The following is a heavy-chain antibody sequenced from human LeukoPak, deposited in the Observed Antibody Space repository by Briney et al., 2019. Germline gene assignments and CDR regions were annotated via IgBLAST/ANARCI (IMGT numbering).Heavy chain of an antibody. V-gene: IGHV3-23*01. J-gene: IGHJ4*02. CDR3: AKEPEYCSGRSCYQLDY. CDR1: GFTFSSYA. CDR2: FGNSGGRA. D-gene: IGHD2-15*01. Sequence: GGSLRLSCAAYGFTFSSYAMSWVRQAPGKGLEWVSTFGNSGGRAYYADLGKGRFTTSRTNSKNTLYLQMTRLRVEDTRVYYCAKEPEYCSGRSCYQLDYWGQGTLVTVSS.